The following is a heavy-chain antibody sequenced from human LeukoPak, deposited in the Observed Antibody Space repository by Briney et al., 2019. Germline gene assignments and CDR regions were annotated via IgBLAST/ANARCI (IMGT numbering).Heavy chain of an antibody. Sequence: GGSLRLSCAASGFTFSSYAMSGVRQAPGKGLEGVSAMRDKGGSTCYAHSVKGRFAISRDNSKNTLDLQMNILRSEDSAVYYCARAIQLWFPTTDYWGQGPLVTVSS. CDR2: MRDKGGST. CDR3: ARAIQLWFPTTDY. J-gene: IGHJ4*02. V-gene: IGHV3-23*01. D-gene: IGHD5-18*01. CDR1: GFTFSSYA.